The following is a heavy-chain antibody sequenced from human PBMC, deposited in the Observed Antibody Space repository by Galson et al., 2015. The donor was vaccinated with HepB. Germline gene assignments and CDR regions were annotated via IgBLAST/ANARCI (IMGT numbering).Heavy chain of an antibody. Sequence: ETLSLTCAVSGGSISSSNWWSWVRQPPGKGLEWIGEIYHSGSTNYNPSLKSRVTISVDKPKNQFSLKLSSVTAADTAVYYCARDPSSIVGGLSDWGQGTLVTVSS. J-gene: IGHJ4*02. V-gene: IGHV4-4*02. D-gene: IGHD1-26*01. CDR3: ARDPSSIVGGLSD. CDR1: GGSISSSNW. CDR2: IYHSGST.